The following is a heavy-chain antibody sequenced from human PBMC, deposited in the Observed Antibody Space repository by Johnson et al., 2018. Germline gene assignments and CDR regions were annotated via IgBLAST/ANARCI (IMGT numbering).Heavy chain of an antibody. CDR3: AKSFLWGDAFDI. Sequence: QVQLVESGGGVVQPGRSLRLSCAASGFTFSSYGMHWVRQAPGKGLEWVAVISYDGSNKYYADSVKGRFTISRDNSKSTLYLQMNSLRAEDTAVYYCAKSFLWGDAFDIWGQGTMVTVSS. CDR2: ISYDGSNK. V-gene: IGHV3-30*18. J-gene: IGHJ3*02. CDR1: GFTFSSYG. D-gene: IGHD7-27*01.